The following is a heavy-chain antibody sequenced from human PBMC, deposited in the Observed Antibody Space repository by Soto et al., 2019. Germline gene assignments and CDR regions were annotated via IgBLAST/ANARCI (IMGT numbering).Heavy chain of an antibody. CDR1: GFIFNGYG. D-gene: IGHD5-12*01. J-gene: IGHJ4*02. V-gene: IGHV3-30*04. CDR3: AREGNGYKYYFDY. CDR2: ISYEGSNK. Sequence: QVQLVESGGGVVQPGRSLRLSCAASGFIFNGYGLHWVRQAPGKGLEWVAMISYEGSNKYYADSVKGRFTISRDNSKNTLYLQMTILRPEDTAVYYCAREGNGYKYYFDYWGQGTLVTVSS.